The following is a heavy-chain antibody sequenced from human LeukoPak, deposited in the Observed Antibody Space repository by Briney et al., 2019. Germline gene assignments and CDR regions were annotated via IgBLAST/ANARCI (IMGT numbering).Heavy chain of an antibody. Sequence: PSETLSLACTVSGYSISSSYYMGWIRQPQGKGLECIGSIYYSGSTYYNPSLKSRVTISVDTSKNQFSLKLSSVTAADTAVYYCARESIVGARGVDYWGQGTLVTVSS. CDR3: ARESIVGARGVDY. J-gene: IGHJ4*02. CDR1: GYSISSSYY. D-gene: IGHD1-26*01. V-gene: IGHV4-38-2*02. CDR2: IYYSGST.